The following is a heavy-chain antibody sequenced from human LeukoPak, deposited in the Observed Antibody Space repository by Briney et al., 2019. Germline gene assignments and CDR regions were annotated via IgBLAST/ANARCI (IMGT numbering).Heavy chain of an antibody. CDR2: IYYSGYT. V-gene: IGHV4-59*01. CDR3: ARETSQKGAHYMDV. J-gene: IGHJ6*03. D-gene: IGHD3-16*01. Sequence: SETLSLTCTVSGGSISSYYWSWIRQPPGKGLKWIGNIYYSGYTTYSPSLGSRVTISVDTSKNQFSLKLSSVTAADTAVYYCARETSQKGAHYMDVWGKGTTITISS. CDR1: GGSISSYY.